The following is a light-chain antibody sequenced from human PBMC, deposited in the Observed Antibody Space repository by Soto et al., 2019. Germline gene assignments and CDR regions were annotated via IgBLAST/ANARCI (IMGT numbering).Light chain of an antibody. J-gene: IGKJ4*01. CDR1: QSVSSN. CDR3: QQFSSYPLT. V-gene: IGKV3-20*01. Sequence: EIVLAPSPGTLSLSPVERATLSCRASQSVSSNLAWYQQKPGQAPRLLIYDASSRATGIPDRFSGGGSGTDFTLTISRLEPEDFAVYYCQQFSSYPLTFGGGTKVDIK. CDR2: DAS.